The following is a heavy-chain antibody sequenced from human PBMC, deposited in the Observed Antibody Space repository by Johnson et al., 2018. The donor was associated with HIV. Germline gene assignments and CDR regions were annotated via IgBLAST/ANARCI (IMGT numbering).Heavy chain of an antibody. CDR1: QFTFSRYY. J-gene: IGHJ3*02. D-gene: IGHD6-19*01. V-gene: IGHV3-25*05. CDR2: VNPNGGNT. Sequence: EVHVLESGGGLAQPAWSPRLSCAASQFTFSRYYMNCVRQAPGNGLELVGQVNPNGGNTYLIDSNKDRFNASRGNAKNTLHLQMNSLKTEDTAVYYCARDSSSGWYPHAFDIWGQGTMVTVSS. CDR3: ARDSSSGWYPHAFDI.